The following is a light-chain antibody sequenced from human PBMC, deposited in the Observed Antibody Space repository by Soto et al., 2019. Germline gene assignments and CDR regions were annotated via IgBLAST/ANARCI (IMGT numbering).Light chain of an antibody. CDR1: QSINSW. V-gene: IGKV1-5*03. Sequence: DLQMTQAPSTLSASVGDRVTITCRASQSINSWLAWFQQKPGKPPKLLIYKASSLESGVPSRFSGSGSGTEFTLTISSLQPDDFATYYCQQYGSQYTFGQGNKLEIK. CDR3: QQYGSQYT. J-gene: IGKJ2*01. CDR2: KAS.